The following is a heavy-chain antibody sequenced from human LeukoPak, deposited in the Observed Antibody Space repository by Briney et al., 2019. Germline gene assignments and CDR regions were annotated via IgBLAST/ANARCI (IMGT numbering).Heavy chain of an antibody. CDR1: GYTFTGYY. CDR2: INPNSGST. D-gene: IGHD6-13*01. V-gene: IGHV1-2*02. J-gene: IGHJ5*02. Sequence: ASVKVSCKASGYTFTGYYIHWVRQAPGQGLEWMGWINPNSGSTNYAQKFQGRVTMTRDTSFSTAYMELSRLSSDDTAVYYCARIGKQLNWFDPWGQGTLVTVSS. CDR3: ARIGKQLNWFDP.